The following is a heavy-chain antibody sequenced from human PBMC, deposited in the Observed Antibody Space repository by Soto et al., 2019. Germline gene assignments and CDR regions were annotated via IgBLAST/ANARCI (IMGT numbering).Heavy chain of an antibody. Sequence: QVQLQQWCAGLLKPSETLSLTCVVSGGSLSDYFWSWIRQPPGMALEWIGEINHLGSINYNPSLKSRVTMSVDTSKNQFSLTLNSVTAADTATYYCARGGISHWAYFYYMDVWDRGTTVTVSS. CDR1: GGSLSDYF. D-gene: IGHD2-21*01. V-gene: IGHV4-34*01. CDR3: ARGGISHWAYFYYMDV. CDR2: INHLGSI. J-gene: IGHJ6*03.